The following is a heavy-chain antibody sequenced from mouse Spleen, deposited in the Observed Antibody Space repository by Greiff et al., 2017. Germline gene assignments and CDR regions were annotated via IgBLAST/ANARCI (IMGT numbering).Heavy chain of an antibody. V-gene: IGHV1-76*01. J-gene: IGHJ4*01. CDR2: IYPGSGNT. CDR3: ARRQRDYYAMDY. Sequence: QVQLQQSGAELVRPGASVKLSCKASGYTFTDYYINWVKQRPGQGLEWIARIYPGSGNTYYNEKFKGKATLTAEKSSSTAYMQLSSLTSEDSAVYFCARRQRDYYAMDYWGQGTSVTVSS. CDR1: GYTFTDYY. D-gene: IGHD6-1*01.